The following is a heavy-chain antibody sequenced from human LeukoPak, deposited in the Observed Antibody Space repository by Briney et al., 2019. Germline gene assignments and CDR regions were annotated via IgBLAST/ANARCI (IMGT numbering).Heavy chain of an antibody. J-gene: IGHJ4*02. CDR1: GGTFSSYA. Sequence: SVKVSCKASGGTFSSYAISWVRQAPGQGLEWMGGIIPIFGTANYAQKFQGRVTITTDESTSTAYMELSSLRSEDTAVYYCAKYSYGSYYFDYWGQGTLVTVSS. D-gene: IGHD5-18*01. CDR2: IIPIFGTA. CDR3: AKYSYGSYYFDY. V-gene: IGHV1-69*05.